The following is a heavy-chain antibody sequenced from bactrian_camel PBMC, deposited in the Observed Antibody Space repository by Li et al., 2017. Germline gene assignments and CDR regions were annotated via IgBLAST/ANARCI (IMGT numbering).Heavy chain of an antibody. V-gene: IGHV3S1*01. D-gene: IGHD7*01. J-gene: IGHJ4*01. Sequence: HVQLVESGGGSVQAGGSLTLSCIVSGMAYSSYCMGWFRQAPGKEREGVAGIDSDGSTSYAESVKGRFAITRDDAKNTVYLQMNDLKPEDTAVYYCARDKDYVIGGRYNPDSQGTQVTVS. CDR1: GMAYSSYC. CDR2: IDSDGST.